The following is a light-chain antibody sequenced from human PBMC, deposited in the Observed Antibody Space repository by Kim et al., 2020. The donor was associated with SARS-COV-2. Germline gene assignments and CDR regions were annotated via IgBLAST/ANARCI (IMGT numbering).Light chain of an antibody. CDR3: QQRSNWPLT. V-gene: IGKV3-11*01. CDR1: RGVGGN. Sequence: GEEATPPGRASRGVGGNLAGNHQKPGQAPRPLINEAPNRATGIPARFSGGGSGTDFTLTIGSLEPEDLAVYYCQQRSNWPLTLGGRAKGE. CDR2: EAP. J-gene: IGKJ4*01.